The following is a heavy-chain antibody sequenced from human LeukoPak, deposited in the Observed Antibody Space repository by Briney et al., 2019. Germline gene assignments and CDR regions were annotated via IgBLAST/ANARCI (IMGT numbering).Heavy chain of an antibody. CDR2: INHSGST. J-gene: IGHJ4*02. D-gene: IGHD5-24*01. CDR1: GYSISSNYY. CDR3: ASPIRDY. V-gene: IGHV4-38-2*01. Sequence: SETLSLTCVVSGYSISSNYYWGWIRQPPGKGLEWIGEINHSGSTNYNPSLKSRVTISVDTSKNQFSLKLSSVTAADTAVYYCASPIRDYWGQGTLVTVSS.